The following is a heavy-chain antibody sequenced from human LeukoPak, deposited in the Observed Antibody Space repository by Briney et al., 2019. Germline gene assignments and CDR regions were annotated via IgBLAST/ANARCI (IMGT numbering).Heavy chain of an antibody. CDR1: GGSFSGYY. CDR3: SSRGYSSYDERGFILYYCDF. Sequence: SETLSLTCAVYGGSFSGYYWSWIRQPPGKGLEWIGEINHSGSTNYNPSLKSRVTISVDTSKNQFSLKLSSVTAADTAVYYCSSRGYSSYDERGFILYYCDFGGGGTLVSVST. D-gene: IGHD5-12*01. J-gene: IGHJ4*02. V-gene: IGHV4-34*01. CDR2: INHSGST.